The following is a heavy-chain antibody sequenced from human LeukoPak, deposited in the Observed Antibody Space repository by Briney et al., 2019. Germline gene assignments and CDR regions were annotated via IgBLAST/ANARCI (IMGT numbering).Heavy chain of an antibody. D-gene: IGHD2-2*01. CDR1: GYTFTTYD. Sequence: GASVKVSCTPSGYTFTTYDINWVRQATGHGLEWMGWMNPNSGNTGYAKKFKRRVTMTRNTPISTAYMELSSLRSEDTAVYYCARGAPMPYCSSTSCYAANYYYYMDVWGKGTTVTVSS. V-gene: IGHV1-8*01. CDR3: ARGAPMPYCSSTSCYAANYYYYMDV. CDR2: MNPNSGNT. J-gene: IGHJ6*03.